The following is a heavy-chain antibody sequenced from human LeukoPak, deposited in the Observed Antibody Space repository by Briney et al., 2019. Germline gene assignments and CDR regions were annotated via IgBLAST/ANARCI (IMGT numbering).Heavy chain of an antibody. D-gene: IGHD6-19*01. V-gene: IGHV3-21*01. J-gene: IGHJ4*02. Sequence: GGSLRLSCAASGFTFSSYAMSWVRQAPGKGLEWVSSISSSSSYIYYADSVKGRFTISRDNAKNSLYLQMNSLRAEDTAVYYCARGPAYSSGWSLDYWGQGTLVTVSS. CDR1: GFTFSSYA. CDR2: ISSSSSYI. CDR3: ARGPAYSSGWSLDY.